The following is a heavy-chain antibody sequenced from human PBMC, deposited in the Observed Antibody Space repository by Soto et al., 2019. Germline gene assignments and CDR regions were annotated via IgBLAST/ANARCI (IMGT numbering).Heavy chain of an antibody. Sequence: GGSLRLSCAASGFTFSSYSMNWVRQAPGKGLEWVSYISSSSSYIYYADSVKGRFTISRDNAKNSLYLQMNSLRAEDTAVYYCARDDYGDYVYAYWGQGTLVTVSS. J-gene: IGHJ4*02. D-gene: IGHD4-17*01. CDR3: ARDDYGDYVYAY. CDR2: ISSSSSYI. V-gene: IGHV3-21*05. CDR1: GFTFSSYS.